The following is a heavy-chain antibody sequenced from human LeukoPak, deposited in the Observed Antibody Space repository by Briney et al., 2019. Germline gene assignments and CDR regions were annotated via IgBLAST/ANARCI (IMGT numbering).Heavy chain of an antibody. CDR3: VKDVRGSTSWYGLDY. CDR2: ISYDGSNK. CDR1: GFTFSSYA. V-gene: IGHV3-30*04. D-gene: IGHD6-13*01. Sequence: GGSLRLSCAASGFTFSSYAMHWVRQAPGKGLEWVALISYDGSNKNYADSVKGRFTISRDNSKNTLYLQMNSLRAEDTAVYYCVKDVRGSTSWYGLDYWGQGTLVTVSS. J-gene: IGHJ4*02.